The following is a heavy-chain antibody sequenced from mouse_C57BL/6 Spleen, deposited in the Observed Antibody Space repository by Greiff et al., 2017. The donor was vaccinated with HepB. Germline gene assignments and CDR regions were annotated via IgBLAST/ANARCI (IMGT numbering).Heavy chain of an antibody. Sequence: QVQLQQSGPELVKPGASVKISCKASGYSFTSYYIHWVKQRPGQGLEWIGWIYPGSGNTKYNEKFKGKATLMADTSSSTAYMQLSSLTSEDSAVYYCARWDYYGSSLFDYWGQGTTLTVSS. CDR1: GYSFTSYY. V-gene: IGHV1-66*01. CDR3: ARWDYYGSSLFDY. J-gene: IGHJ2*01. CDR2: IYPGSGNT. D-gene: IGHD1-1*01.